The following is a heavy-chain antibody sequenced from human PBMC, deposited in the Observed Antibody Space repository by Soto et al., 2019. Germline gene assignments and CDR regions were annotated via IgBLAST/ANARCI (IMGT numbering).Heavy chain of an antibody. V-gene: IGHV3-7*01. CDR2: INEDGSQT. CDR3: SWSLNY. Sequence: EVRLVESGGGLVQRGGSLRLSCAASGFSFSNSWMDWVHQAPGKGLEWVANINEDGSQTYYVDSVKGRFTVSRDNAENSMYLQMNSLRVEDTAVYYCSWSLNYWGQGVLVTVSS. J-gene: IGHJ4*02. CDR1: GFSFSNSW. D-gene: IGHD1-26*01.